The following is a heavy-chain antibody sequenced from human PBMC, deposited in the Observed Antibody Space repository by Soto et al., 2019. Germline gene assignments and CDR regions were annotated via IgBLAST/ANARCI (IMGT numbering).Heavy chain of an antibody. CDR1: GGTFSSYA. Sequence: QVQLVQSGAEVKKPGSSVKVSCKASGGTFSSYAISWVRQAPGQGLEWMGGIIPIFGTANYAQKFQGRVTITADEYTSTAYMELRSLRSEDTAVYYCARASDLTGTTPYYYGMDVWGQGTTVTVSS. V-gene: IGHV1-69*12. CDR3: ARASDLTGTTPYYYGMDV. CDR2: IIPIFGTA. D-gene: IGHD1-7*01. J-gene: IGHJ6*02.